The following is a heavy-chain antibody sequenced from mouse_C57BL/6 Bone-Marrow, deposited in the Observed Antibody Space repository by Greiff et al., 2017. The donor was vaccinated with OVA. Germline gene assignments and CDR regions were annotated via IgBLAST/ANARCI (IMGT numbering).Heavy chain of an antibody. CDR3: ARRGSDGTSGDYALDD. D-gene: IGHD1-1*01. J-gene: IGHJ4*01. Sequence: QVTLKVSGPGILQSSQTLSLTCSFSGFSLNTSNLGVSWIRQPSGKGLEWLAHIYWDDDKRYNPSLKSRLTISKHTTRNQVFLKITSVDTADTATYYLARRGSDGTSGDYALDDWGQGTSVTVSS. V-gene: IGHV8-12*01. CDR1: GFSLNTSNLG. CDR2: IYWDDDK.